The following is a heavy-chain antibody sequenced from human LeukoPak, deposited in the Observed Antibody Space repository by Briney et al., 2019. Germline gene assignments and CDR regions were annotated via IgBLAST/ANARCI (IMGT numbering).Heavy chain of an antibody. CDR2: IYTSGST. Sequence: SETLSLTCTVSGGSISSYYWSWIRQPAGKGLEWIGRIYTSGSTNYNPSLKSRVTMSVDTSKNQFSLKLSSVTAADTAVYYCARDGRYYDSSGYSLPDYYYYGVDVWGQGTTVTVSS. J-gene: IGHJ6*02. D-gene: IGHD3-22*01. V-gene: IGHV4-4*07. CDR3: ARDGRYYDSSGYSLPDYYYYGVDV. CDR1: GGSISSYY.